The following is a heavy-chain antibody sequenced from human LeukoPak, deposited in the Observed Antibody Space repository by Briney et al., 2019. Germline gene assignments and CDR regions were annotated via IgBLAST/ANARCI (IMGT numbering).Heavy chain of an antibody. CDR1: GFTFSSYW. CDR2: INTDGSST. CDR3: AKGKDSVAGATNDY. Sequence: GGSLRLSCAASGFTFSSYWMHWVRQVPGKGLVWVSCINTDGSSTIYADSVKGRFTISRDNAKNSLYLQMNSLRAEDTAVYYCAKGKDSVAGATNDYWGQGTLVTVSS. D-gene: IGHD6-19*01. V-gene: IGHV3-74*01. J-gene: IGHJ4*02.